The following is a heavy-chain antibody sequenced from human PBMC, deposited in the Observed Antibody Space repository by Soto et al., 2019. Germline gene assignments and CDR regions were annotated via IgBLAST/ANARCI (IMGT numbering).Heavy chain of an antibody. J-gene: IGHJ4*02. CDR3: VRGSSGNNNWHLSSV. V-gene: IGHV3-7*01. CDR2: IKQDGSAE. CDR1: GFTFSSYW. D-gene: IGHD1-1*01. Sequence: EVQLVESGGGLVQPGGSLRLSCAASGFTFSSYWMNWVRQAPGKGLEWVAYIKQDGSAEYYVDSVKGRFTISRDNAKNSLYLQMNSLRDEDTAVYYCVRGSSGNNNWHLSSVWGQGTLVTVSS.